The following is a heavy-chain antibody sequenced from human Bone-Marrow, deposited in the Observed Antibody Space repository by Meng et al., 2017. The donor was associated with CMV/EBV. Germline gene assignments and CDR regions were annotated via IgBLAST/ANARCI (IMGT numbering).Heavy chain of an antibody. J-gene: IGHJ5*02. CDR1: GYTFTSYD. Sequence: ASVKVSCKASGYTFTSYDINWVRQASGQGLEWLGWMNPNSGNAGYAQKFQGRVTMTRDTSISTAYMELTSLPSEDTAVYFCVRLAVRGVIGPWGQGTLVTVSS. CDR3: VRLAVRGVIGP. CDR2: MNPNSGNA. V-gene: IGHV1-8*01. D-gene: IGHD3-10*01.